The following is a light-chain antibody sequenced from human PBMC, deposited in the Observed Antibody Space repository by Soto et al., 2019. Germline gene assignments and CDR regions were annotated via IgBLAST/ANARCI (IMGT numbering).Light chain of an antibody. V-gene: IGLV2-8*01. J-gene: IGLJ1*01. CDR3: SSYAGSNNFV. Sequence: QSALTQPPSASGFPGQSVTISCTGTSSDVGYYDYVSWYQQHPGKAPKLVIYEVTKRPSGVHDRVSASKSGNTASLTVSGLRAEDEADYYCSSYAGSNNFVFGSGTKVTVL. CDR1: SSDVGYYDY. CDR2: EVT.